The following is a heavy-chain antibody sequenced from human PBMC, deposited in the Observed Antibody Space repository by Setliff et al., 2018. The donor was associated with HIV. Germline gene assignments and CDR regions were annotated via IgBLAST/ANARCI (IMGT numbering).Heavy chain of an antibody. V-gene: IGHV4-30-4*08. CDR2: IFYTGTP. CDR1: SGSISSGDYY. Sequence: LSETLSLTCIVSSGSISSGDYYWSWIRQPPGKGLEWIGYIFYTGTPYYNPSLKSRVTISRDTTKNQFSLKLGSVTAADTAVYYCARAADSSGYFLGNWFDPWGQGTLVTVS. D-gene: IGHD3-22*01. CDR3: ARAADSSGYFLGNWFDP. J-gene: IGHJ5*02.